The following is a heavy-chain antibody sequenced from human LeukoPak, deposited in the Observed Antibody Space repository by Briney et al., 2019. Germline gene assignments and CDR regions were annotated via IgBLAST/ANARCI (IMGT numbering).Heavy chain of an antibody. Sequence: ASVKFSCKASGYTFTSYGISWVRQAPGQGLEWMGWISAYNGNTNYAQKLQGRVTMTTDTSTSTAYMELRSLRSDDTAVYYCARDWVTMIVVTAAGGYFDYWGQGTLVTVSS. V-gene: IGHV1-18*01. J-gene: IGHJ4*02. CDR2: ISAYNGNT. D-gene: IGHD3-22*01. CDR3: ARDWVTMIVVTAAGGYFDY. CDR1: GYTFTSYG.